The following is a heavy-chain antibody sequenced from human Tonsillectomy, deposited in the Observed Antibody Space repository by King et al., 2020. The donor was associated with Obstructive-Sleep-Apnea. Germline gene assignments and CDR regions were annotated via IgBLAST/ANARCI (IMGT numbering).Heavy chain of an antibody. V-gene: IGHV3-30-3*01. CDR1: GFTFSSHA. Sequence: VQLVESGGGVVQPGRSLRLSCAASGFTFSSHAMHWVRQAPGKGLEWVAVISDDGSNKYCADSVKGRCTISRDNSKNTLYLQMNSLRAEDTAVYYCARDSVDTAMVYYFDYWGQGTLVTVSS. CDR3: ARDSVDTAMVYYFDY. CDR2: ISDDGSNK. D-gene: IGHD5-18*01. J-gene: IGHJ4*02.